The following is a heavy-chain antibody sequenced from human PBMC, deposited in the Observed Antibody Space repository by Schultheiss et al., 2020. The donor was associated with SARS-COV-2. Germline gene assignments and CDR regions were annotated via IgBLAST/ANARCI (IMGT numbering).Heavy chain of an antibody. CDR2: IYHSGRT. CDR1: GGSMRPYY. V-gene: IGHV4-59*12. CDR3: ARDLGIAVAGGMDV. J-gene: IGHJ6*02. D-gene: IGHD6-19*01. Sequence: SETLSLTCSVSGGSMRPYYWSWIRQPPGKGLEWIGYIYHSGRTNYSPSLKSRVTMSVDTSKNQFSLKLSSVTAADTAMYYCARDLGIAVAGGMDVWGQGTTVTVSS.